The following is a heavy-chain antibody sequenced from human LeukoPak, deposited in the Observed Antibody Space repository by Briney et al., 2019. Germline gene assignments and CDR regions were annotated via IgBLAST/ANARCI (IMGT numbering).Heavy chain of an antibody. J-gene: IGHJ4*02. D-gene: IGHD5-24*01. CDR1: GDSGVSSGGYY. Sequence: SETLSLTCTVSGDSGVSSGGYYWTWIRQHPEKGLEWIGYFYHRASYNPSLKSRVTVSVDTSKNQFSLRLSSVTAADTAVYYCAGYKRIPLDYWGQGTLVTVSS. CDR2: FYHRA. V-gene: IGHV4-61*08. CDR3: AGYKRIPLDY.